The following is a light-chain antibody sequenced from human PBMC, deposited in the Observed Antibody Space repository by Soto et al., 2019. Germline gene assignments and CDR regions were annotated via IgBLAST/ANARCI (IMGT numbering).Light chain of an antibody. CDR1: SSNIGAGYD. CDR2: GNS. V-gene: IGLV1-40*01. J-gene: IGLJ2*01. Sequence: QPVLTQPPSVSGAPGQRVTISCTGSSSNIGAGYDVHWYQQLPGTAPKLLIYGNSNRPSGVPDRFSGSKSGTSASLAITGLQAEDEADYYCQSYDSSLTGGIFGGGTKL. CDR3: QSYDSSLTGGI.